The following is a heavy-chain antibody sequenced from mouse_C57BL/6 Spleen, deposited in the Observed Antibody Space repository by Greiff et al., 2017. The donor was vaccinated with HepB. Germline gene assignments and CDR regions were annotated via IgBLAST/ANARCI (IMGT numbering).Heavy chain of an antibody. Sequence: VQLQQSGAELVRPGASVKLSCTASGFNIKDDYMHWVKQRPEQGLEWIGWIDSENGDTEYASKFQGKATITADTSSNTAYLQLSSLTSEDTAVYYCTRSYSNHWYFDVWGTGTTVTVSS. V-gene: IGHV14-4*01. CDR1: GFNIKDDY. CDR2: IDSENGDT. CDR3: TRSYSNHWYFDV. J-gene: IGHJ1*03. D-gene: IGHD2-5*01.